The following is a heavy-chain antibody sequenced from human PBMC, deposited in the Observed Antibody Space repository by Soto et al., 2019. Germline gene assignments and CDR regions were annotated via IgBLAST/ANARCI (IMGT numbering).Heavy chain of an antibody. CDR2: IYPSAGTT. J-gene: IGHJ3*02. D-gene: IGHD3-10*01. CDR3: ARVMTMDVFDI. CDR1: GYTFTNYY. Sequence: ASVKVSCKASGYTFTNYYLHWVRQAPGQGLEWMGIIYPSAGTTVYAQKFQGRVTLTRDTSTSTVFMELSSLRSEDTAVYYCARVMTMDVFDIWGQGTMVT. V-gene: IGHV1-46*01.